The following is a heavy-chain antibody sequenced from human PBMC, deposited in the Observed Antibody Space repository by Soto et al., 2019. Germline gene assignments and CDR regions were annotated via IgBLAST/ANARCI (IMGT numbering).Heavy chain of an antibody. V-gene: IGHV1-24*01. CDR3: ARGAAVAGMVDY. CDR2: FDPEDGET. D-gene: IGHD6-19*01. CDR1: GYTLTELS. J-gene: IGHJ4*02. Sequence: ASGKVSCKVSGYTLTELSMHWVRQAPGKGLEWMGGFDPEDGETIYAQKFQGRVTMTEDTSTATAYMELSSLRSEDTAVYYCARGAAVAGMVDYWGQGTLVTVSS.